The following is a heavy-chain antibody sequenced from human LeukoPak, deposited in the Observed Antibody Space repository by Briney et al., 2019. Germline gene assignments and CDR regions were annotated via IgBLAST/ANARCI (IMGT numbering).Heavy chain of an antibody. V-gene: IGHV1-69*05. Sequence: GASVKVSCKASGGTFSSYAISWVRQAPGQGLEWMGGIIPIFGTANYAQKFQGRVTITTDESTSTAYMELSSLRSEDTAVYYCALSPQDSSSWLSVYWGQGTLVTVSS. CDR2: IIPIFGTA. CDR3: ALSPQDSSSWLSVY. D-gene: IGHD6-13*01. J-gene: IGHJ4*02. CDR1: GGTFSSYA.